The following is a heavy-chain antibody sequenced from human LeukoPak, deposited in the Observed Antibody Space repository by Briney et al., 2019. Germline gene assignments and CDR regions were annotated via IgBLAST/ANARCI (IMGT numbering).Heavy chain of an antibody. Sequence: SVKVSCKASGGTFSSYAISWVRQAPGQGLEWMGGIIPIFGTANYAQKFQGRVTITADESTSTAYMELSSLRSEDTAVYYCASGGGYSGYDWFDYWGQGTLVIVSS. V-gene: IGHV1-69*01. CDR3: ASGGGYSGYDWFDY. CDR1: GGTFSSYA. D-gene: IGHD5-12*01. J-gene: IGHJ4*02. CDR2: IIPIFGTA.